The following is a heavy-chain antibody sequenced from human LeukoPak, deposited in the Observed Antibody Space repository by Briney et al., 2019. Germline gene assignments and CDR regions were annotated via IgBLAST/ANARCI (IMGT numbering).Heavy chain of an antibody. J-gene: IGHJ4*02. CDR3: AKVTVTKTYYFDY. Sequence: GGSLRLTCAASGFTFSSYAMSWVRQAPGKGLEWVSASGGSGGSTYYADSVKGRFTISRDNSKNTLYLQMNSLRAEDTAVYYCAKVTVTKTYYFDYWGQGTLVTVSS. CDR1: GFTFSSYA. D-gene: IGHD4-17*01. V-gene: IGHV3-23*01. CDR2: SGGSGGST.